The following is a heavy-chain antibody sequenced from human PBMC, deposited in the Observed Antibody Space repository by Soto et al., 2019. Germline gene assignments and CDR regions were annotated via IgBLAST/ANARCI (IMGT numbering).Heavy chain of an antibody. J-gene: IGHJ4*02. Sequence: EVHLEESGGGLVQPGGSLRLSCAASGFTFSSYWMNWVRQAPGKGLEWVANINQDGSDYNLVASVKGRFTISRDNAKNSLFLQMNASRVEDTAVYYCARTGDGHHDFLDYWGQGILVSVSS. V-gene: IGHV3-7*01. CDR2: INQDGSDY. CDR3: ARTGDGHHDFLDY. D-gene: IGHD1-1*01. CDR1: GFTFSSYW.